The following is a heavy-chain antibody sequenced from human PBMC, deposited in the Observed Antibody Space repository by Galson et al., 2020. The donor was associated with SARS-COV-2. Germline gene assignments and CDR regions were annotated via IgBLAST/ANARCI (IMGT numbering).Heavy chain of an antibody. CDR2: VYPSGST. Sequence: SETLSLTCAVSGVSISTTNYWSWIRQAPGKGLEWIGSVYPSGSTYSNPSLKSRVTISLDTSKNQFSLRLDSVTAADTALYYCARQGVNMIVLVTVPGWYFDLWGRGTLVTVSS. CDR3: ARQGVNMIVLVTVPGWYFDL. D-gene: IGHD3-22*01. CDR1: GVSISTTNY. J-gene: IGHJ2*01. V-gene: IGHV4-38-2*01.